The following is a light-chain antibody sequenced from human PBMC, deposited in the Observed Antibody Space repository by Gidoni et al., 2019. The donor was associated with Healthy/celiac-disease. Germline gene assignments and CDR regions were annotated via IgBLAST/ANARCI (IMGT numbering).Light chain of an antibody. CDR3: QQYDHLPPGP. CDR1: QDISNY. V-gene: IGKV1-33*01. Sequence: IQMPQSPSSLSASVGDRVTITCQASQDISNYLNWYQQKSGKAPKLLIYDASNLETGVPSRFSGSGSGTDFTFTISSLQAEDIATYYCQQYDHLPPGPFGQGTKVEIK. CDR2: DAS. J-gene: IGKJ1*01.